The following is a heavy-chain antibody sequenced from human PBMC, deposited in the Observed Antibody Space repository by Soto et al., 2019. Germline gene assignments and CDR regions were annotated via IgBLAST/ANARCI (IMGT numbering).Heavy chain of an antibody. Sequence: EVQLVESGGGLVQPGGSLRLSCAASGFTFSSYSMNWVRQAPGKGLEWVSYISSSSSTIYYADSVKGRFTISRDNAKNALDRQMNSLRAEDTAVYYCARDLCSGGSCYPTFDYWGQGTLVTVSS. V-gene: IGHV3-48*01. J-gene: IGHJ4*02. CDR3: ARDLCSGGSCYPTFDY. D-gene: IGHD2-15*01. CDR1: GFTFSSYS. CDR2: ISSSSSTI.